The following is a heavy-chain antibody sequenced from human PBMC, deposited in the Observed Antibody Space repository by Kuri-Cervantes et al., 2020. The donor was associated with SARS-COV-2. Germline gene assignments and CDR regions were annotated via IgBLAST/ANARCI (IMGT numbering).Heavy chain of an antibody. J-gene: IGHJ4*02. CDR1: GYTFTGYY. D-gene: IGHD4-23*01. CDR3: ARDVGYGGSSELDITYFDC. Sequence: SVKVSCKASGYTFTGYYMHWVRQAPGQGLEWMGGIIPFFGTPNYAQRFEGRVTITADQSTRTVYMEMTSLTLEDTAVYFCARDVGYGGSSELDITYFDCWGQGTLVTVSS. V-gene: IGHV1-69*13. CDR2: IIPFFGTP.